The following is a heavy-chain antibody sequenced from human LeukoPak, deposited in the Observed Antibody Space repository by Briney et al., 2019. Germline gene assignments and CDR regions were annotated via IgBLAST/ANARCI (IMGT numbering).Heavy chain of an antibody. D-gene: IGHD6-13*01. CDR1: GGSFSGYY. CDR2: INHSGST. V-gene: IGHV4-34*01. J-gene: IGHJ4*02. CDR3: ARGNSGRYYFDY. Sequence: SETLSLTCAVYGGSFSGYYWSWVRQPPGKGLEWIGEINHSGSTNYNPSLKSRVTISVDTSKTQFSLKLSSVTAADTAVYYCARGNSGRYYFDYWGQGTLVTVSS.